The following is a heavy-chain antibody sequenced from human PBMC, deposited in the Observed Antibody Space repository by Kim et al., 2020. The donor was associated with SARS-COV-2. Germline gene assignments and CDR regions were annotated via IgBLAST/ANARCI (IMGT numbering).Heavy chain of an antibody. CDR3: ARDVGVSDAFDI. CDR2: TYYRSKWYT. CDR1: GDSVSRNSAA. D-gene: IGHD1-26*01. J-gene: IGHJ3*02. Sequence: SQTLSLTCAISGDSVSRNSAAWSWIRQSPSRGLEWLGRTYYRSKWYTDYAVSLKSRISINPDTSKNQFSLQLNSVTSEDTAVYYCARDVGVSDAFDIWGQGTMVTVS. V-gene: IGHV6-1*01.